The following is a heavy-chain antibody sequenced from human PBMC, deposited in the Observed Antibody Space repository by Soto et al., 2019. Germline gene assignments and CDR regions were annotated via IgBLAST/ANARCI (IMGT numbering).Heavy chain of an antibody. CDR2: IYSTGTT. D-gene: IGHD3-10*01. CDR1: GFTVGNNY. CDR3: AKDGRGSGSHYNSFGY. Sequence: GGSLRLSCAASGFTVGNNYMSWVRQAPGKGLKWVSLIYSTGTTKYADSVKGRFTVSRDNAKNTLYLQMNSLRAEDTAVYYCAKDGRGSGSHYNSFGYWGQGTLVTVSS. V-gene: IGHV3-53*01. J-gene: IGHJ4*02.